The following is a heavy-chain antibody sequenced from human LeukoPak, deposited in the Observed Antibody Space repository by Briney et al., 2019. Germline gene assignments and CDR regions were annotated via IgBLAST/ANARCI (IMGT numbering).Heavy chain of an antibody. D-gene: IGHD3-10*01. V-gene: IGHV4-39*01. CDR3: ARRVGRWFGERAYYYNYMDV. CDR1: GGSISSSSYY. J-gene: IGHJ6*03. Sequence: PSETLSLTCTVSGGSISSSSYYWGWLRQPPGKGLEWIGNICYSGSPYYNPSLKSRVTISVDTSKNQFSLKLSSLTAADTAVYYCARRVGRWFGERAYYYNYMDVWGKGTTVTISS. CDR2: ICYSGSP.